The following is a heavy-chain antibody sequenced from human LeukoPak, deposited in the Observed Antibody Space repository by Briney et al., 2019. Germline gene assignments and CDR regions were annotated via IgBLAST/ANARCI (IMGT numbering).Heavy chain of an antibody. D-gene: IGHD2-2*01. J-gene: IGHJ4*02. CDR3: ARSAQVPAAGVYYFDY. CDR1: GFTFSSYS. Sequence: GVSLRLSCAASGFTFSSYSMNWVRQAPGKGLELVSSISSSSSYIYYADSVKGRFTISRDNAKNSLYLQMDSLRAEDTAVYYCARSAQVPAAGVYYFDYWGQGTLLTVSS. CDR2: ISSSSSYI. V-gene: IGHV3-21*01.